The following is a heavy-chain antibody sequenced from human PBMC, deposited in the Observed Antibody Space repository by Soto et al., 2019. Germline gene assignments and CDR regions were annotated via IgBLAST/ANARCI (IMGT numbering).Heavy chain of an antibody. V-gene: IGHV1-69*01. Sequence: QVQLVQSGAEVKKTGSSVKVSCKASGGTFSSYAISWVRQAPGQGLEWMGGIIPIFGTANYAQKFQGRVTITADESTSTAYMELSSLRSEDTAVYYCAREGYCSSTSCYFDYWGQGTLVTVSS. CDR3: AREGYCSSTSCYFDY. D-gene: IGHD2-2*01. J-gene: IGHJ4*02. CDR2: IIPIFGTA. CDR1: GGTFSSYA.